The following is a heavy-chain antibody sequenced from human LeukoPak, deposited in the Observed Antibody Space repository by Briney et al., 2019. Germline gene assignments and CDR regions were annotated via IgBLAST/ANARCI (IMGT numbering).Heavy chain of an antibody. Sequence: WASVKVSCKASGYTFTGYYMHWVRQAPGQGLEWMGIINPSGGSTSYAQKFQGRVTMTRDMSTSTVYMELSSLRSEDTAVYYCAREGNQYYFDYWGQGTLVTVSS. D-gene: IGHD1-14*01. V-gene: IGHV1-46*01. CDR1: GYTFTGYY. CDR3: AREGNQYYFDY. CDR2: INPSGGST. J-gene: IGHJ4*02.